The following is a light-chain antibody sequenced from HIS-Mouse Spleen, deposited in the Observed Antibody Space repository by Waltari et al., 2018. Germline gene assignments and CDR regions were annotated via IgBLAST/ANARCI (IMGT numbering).Light chain of an antibody. CDR1: SGINVGTYR. CDR3: MIWHSSAWV. J-gene: IGLJ2*01. V-gene: IGLV5-45*03. Sequence: QAVLTQPSSLSASPGASASLTCTLRSGINVGTYRIYWYQQKPGSPPQYLLRYKSDSDKKQGFVVPSRFSVSKDASANAGILLISGLQSEDEADYYCMIWHSSAWVFGGGTKLTVL. CDR2: YKSDSDK.